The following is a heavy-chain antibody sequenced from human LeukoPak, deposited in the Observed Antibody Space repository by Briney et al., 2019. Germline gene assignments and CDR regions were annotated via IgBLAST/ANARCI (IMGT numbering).Heavy chain of an antibody. V-gene: IGHV1-24*01. CDR1: GYTLTELS. J-gene: IGHJ4*02. CDR2: FDPEDGET. D-gene: IGHD3-16*01. Sequence: ASVKVSCKVSGYTLTELSMHWVRQAPGQGLEWMGGFDPEDGETIYAQKFQGRVTMTEDTSTDTAYMELSSLRSEDTAVYYCATKNDYGYYFDYWGQGTLVTVSS. CDR3: ATKNDYGYYFDY.